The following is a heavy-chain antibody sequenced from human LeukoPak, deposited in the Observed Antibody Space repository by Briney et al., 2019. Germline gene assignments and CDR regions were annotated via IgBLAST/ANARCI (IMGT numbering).Heavy chain of an antibody. Sequence: GASVKVSCKASGYTFTGYYMHWVRQAPGQGLEWMGWINPNSGGTNYAQKFQGRVTMTRDTPISTAYMELSRLRSDDTAVYYCAREDSGWYGVVGYWGQGTLVTVSS. D-gene: IGHD6-19*01. CDR1: GYTFTGYY. V-gene: IGHV1-2*02. CDR3: AREDSGWYGVVGY. CDR2: INPNSGGT. J-gene: IGHJ4*02.